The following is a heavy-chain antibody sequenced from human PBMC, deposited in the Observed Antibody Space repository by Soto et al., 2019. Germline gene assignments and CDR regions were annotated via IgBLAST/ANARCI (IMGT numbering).Heavy chain of an antibody. J-gene: IGHJ3*02. V-gene: IGHV3-33*01. CDR3: ARDFTDYFDAFDI. Sequence: QVQLVESGGGVVQPGRSLRLSCAASGFTFSSYGMHWVRQAPGKGLEWVAVIWYDGSNKYYADSVKGRFTISRDNSKNTLYLQMNSLRAEDTAVYYCARDFTDYFDAFDIWGQGTMVTVSS. CDR2: IWYDGSNK. CDR1: GFTFSSYG. D-gene: IGHD3-16*01.